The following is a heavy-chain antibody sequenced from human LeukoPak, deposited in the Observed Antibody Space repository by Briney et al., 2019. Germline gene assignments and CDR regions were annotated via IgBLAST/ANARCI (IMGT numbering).Heavy chain of an antibody. CDR3: ARGVVRGGWYHLFDY. V-gene: IGHV1-46*01. CDR2: INPSDGST. CDR1: GYTFTSYY. J-gene: IGHJ4*02. Sequence: ASVKVSCKASGYTFTSYYMHWVRQAPGQGLEWMGIINPSDGSTSYAQKFQGRVTMTRDMSTSTVYMELSSLRSEDTAVYYCARGVVRGGWYHLFDYWGQGTLVTVSS. D-gene: IGHD6-19*01.